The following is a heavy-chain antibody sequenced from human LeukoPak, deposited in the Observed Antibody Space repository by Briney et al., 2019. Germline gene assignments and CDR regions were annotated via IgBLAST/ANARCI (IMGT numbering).Heavy chain of an antibody. D-gene: IGHD4-17*01. J-gene: IGHJ4*02. V-gene: IGHV4-59*04. CDR3: ARDFGDYRVDY. CDR1: GFTFSSYSMN. CDR2: IHYSGNT. Sequence: GSLRLSCAASGFTFSSYSMNWVRQPPGKGLEWIGTIHYSGNTYYNPSLKSRVAISVDTSKNQFSLRLSSVTAADTAVYYCARDFGDYRVDYWGQGTLVTVSS.